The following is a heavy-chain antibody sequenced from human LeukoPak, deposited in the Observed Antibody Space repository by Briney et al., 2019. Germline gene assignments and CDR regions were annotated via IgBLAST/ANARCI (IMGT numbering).Heavy chain of an antibody. V-gene: IGHV4-59*01. CDR3: ARGDDGYSGYDQLYYYYMDV. J-gene: IGHJ6*03. Sequence: PSETLSLTCTVSGGSISSYYWSWIRQPPGKGLEWIGYIYYSGSTNYNPSLKSRVTISVDTSKNQFSLKLSSVTAADTAVYYCARGDDGYSGYDQLYYYYMDVWGKGTTVTISS. CDR1: GGSISSYY. D-gene: IGHD5-12*01. CDR2: IYYSGST.